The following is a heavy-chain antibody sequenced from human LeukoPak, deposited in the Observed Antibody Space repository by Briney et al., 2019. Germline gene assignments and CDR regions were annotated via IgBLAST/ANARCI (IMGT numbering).Heavy chain of an antibody. Sequence: SETLSLTCTVSGGSISSHYWRWIRQPPGKGLEWIGYIYYSGSTNYNPSLKSRVTISVDTSKNQFSLKLSSVTAADTAVYYCASGGYSYGLGYYYYGMDVWGQGTTVTVSS. CDR1: GGSISSHY. CDR3: ASGGYSYGLGYYYYGMDV. D-gene: IGHD5-18*01. J-gene: IGHJ6*02. CDR2: IYYSGST. V-gene: IGHV4-59*08.